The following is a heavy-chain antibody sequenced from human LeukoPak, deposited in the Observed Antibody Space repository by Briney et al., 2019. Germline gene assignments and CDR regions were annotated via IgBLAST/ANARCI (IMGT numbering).Heavy chain of an antibody. V-gene: IGHV4-59*12. J-gene: IGHJ4*02. CDR3: ARASRGGKAGNFDY. CDR2: IYYSGST. Sequence: SETLSLTCTVSGGSISSYYWSWIRQPPGKGLEWIGYIYYSGSTNYNPSLKSRVTISVDTSKNQFSLKLSSVTAADTAVYYCARASRGGKAGNFDYWGQGTLVTVSS. CDR1: GGSISSYY. D-gene: IGHD4-23*01.